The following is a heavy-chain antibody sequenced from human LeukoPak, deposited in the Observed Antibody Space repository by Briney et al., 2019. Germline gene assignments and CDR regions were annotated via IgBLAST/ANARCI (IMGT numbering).Heavy chain of an antibody. Sequence: PGGSLRLSCAASGFTFSSYAMSWVRQAPGKGLEWVSAISGSGGSTYYADSVKGRFTISRDNAKNSLYLQMNSLRAEDTAVYYCARISSGGDIDYWGQGTLVTVSS. CDR2: ISGSGGST. D-gene: IGHD3-22*01. V-gene: IGHV3-23*01. J-gene: IGHJ4*02. CDR1: GFTFSSYA. CDR3: ARISSGGDIDY.